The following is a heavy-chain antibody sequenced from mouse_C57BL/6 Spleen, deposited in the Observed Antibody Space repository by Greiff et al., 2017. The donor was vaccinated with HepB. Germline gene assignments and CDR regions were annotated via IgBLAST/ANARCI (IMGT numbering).Heavy chain of an antibody. Sequence: VQLQQPGAELVKPGASVKLSCKASGYTFTSYWMHWVKQRPGQGLEWIGMIHPNSGSTNYNEKFKSKATLTVDKSSSTAYMQLSSLTSEDSAVYYCAGGYDGSSRYYYAMDYWGQGTSVTVSS. V-gene: IGHV1-64*01. J-gene: IGHJ4*01. CDR1: GYTFTSYW. CDR3: AGGYDGSSRYYYAMDY. CDR2: IHPNSGST. D-gene: IGHD1-1*01.